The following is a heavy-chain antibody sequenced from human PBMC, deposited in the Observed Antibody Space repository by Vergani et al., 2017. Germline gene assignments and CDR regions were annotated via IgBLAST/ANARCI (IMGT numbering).Heavy chain of an antibody. CDR1: GFTFGDYA. CDR2: IRSKVFGGTT. Sequence: EVQLVESGGGLVQPGRSLRLSCTASGFTFGDYAISWVRQAPGKGLEWVGFIRSKVFGGTTEYAAAVKGRLTISRDDSKSIVYLQMNSLKPEDKSVYYCTRIAYCGGDCYWMDYWGQGTLVTVSS. J-gene: IGHJ4*02. V-gene: IGHV3-49*04. D-gene: IGHD2-21*02. CDR3: TRIAYCGGDCYWMDY.